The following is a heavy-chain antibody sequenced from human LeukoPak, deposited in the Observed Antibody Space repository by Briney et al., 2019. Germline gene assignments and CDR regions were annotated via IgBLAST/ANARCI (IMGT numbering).Heavy chain of an antibody. CDR3: ARDLENYYDSSGYYTWYFDY. Sequence: SQTLSLTCTVSGGFISSGSYYWSWIRQPAGKGLEWIGRIYTSGSTNYNPSLKSRVTISVDTSKDQFSLKLSSVTAADTAVYYCARDLENYYDSSGYYTWYFDYWGQGTLVTVSS. CDR1: GGFISSGSYY. CDR2: IYTSGST. D-gene: IGHD3-22*01. J-gene: IGHJ4*02. V-gene: IGHV4-61*02.